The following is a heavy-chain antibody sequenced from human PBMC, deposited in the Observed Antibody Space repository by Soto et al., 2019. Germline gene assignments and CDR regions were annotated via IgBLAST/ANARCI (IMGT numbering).Heavy chain of an antibody. D-gene: IGHD5-12*01. CDR1: RFTFNIYA. CDR3: AKEKGATRGSTDY. Sequence: EVQLLESGGGLVQPGGSLRLSCAASRFTFNIYAMSWVRQAPGKGLEWVSSISDSGGSTYYADSVKARFTISRDNSKDTLYLQMNSLRAEDTAIYYCAKEKGATRGSTDYWGQGTLVTVSS. V-gene: IGHV3-23*01. CDR2: ISDSGGST. J-gene: IGHJ4*02.